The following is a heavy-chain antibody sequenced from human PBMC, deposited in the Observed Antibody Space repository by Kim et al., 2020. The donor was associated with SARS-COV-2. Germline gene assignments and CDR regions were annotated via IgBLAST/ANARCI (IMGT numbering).Heavy chain of an antibody. V-gene: IGHV1-46*01. Sequence: ASVKVSCKASGYTFTSYYMHWVRQAPGQGLEWMGIINPSGGSTSYAQKFQGRVTMTRDTSTSTVYMELSSLRSEDTAVYYCARNKTPYDKLGYCSGGSCYSLDYWGQGTLVTVSS. CDR1: GYTFTSYY. CDR3: ARNKTPYDKLGYCSGGSCYSLDY. CDR2: INPSGGST. J-gene: IGHJ4*02. D-gene: IGHD2-15*01.